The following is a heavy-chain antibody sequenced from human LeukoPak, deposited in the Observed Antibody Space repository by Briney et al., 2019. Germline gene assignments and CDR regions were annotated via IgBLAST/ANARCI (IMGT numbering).Heavy chain of an antibody. CDR1: GFTFSTYA. V-gene: IGHV3-30-3*01. CDR2: ISYDGSGK. D-gene: IGHD2-2*01. J-gene: IGHJ4*02. CDR3: ARDDALSPTNCADY. Sequence: GGSLRLSCAASGFTFSTYAMHWVCQAPGKGLEWVALISYDGSGKYYPDSVKGRFTIFRDNSKNTLYLHMNSLRAEDTAVYYCARDDALSPTNCADYWGQGTLVTVSS.